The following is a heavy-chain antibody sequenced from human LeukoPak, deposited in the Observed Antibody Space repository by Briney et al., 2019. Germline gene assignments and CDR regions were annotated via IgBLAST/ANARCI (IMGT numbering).Heavy chain of an antibody. CDR3: AKNKDYYYMDV. D-gene: IGHD1/OR15-1a*01. J-gene: IGHJ6*03. CDR1: GFTFSTYW. V-gene: IGHV3-30*02. Sequence: GGSLRLSCAASGFTFSTYWMSWVRQAPGKGLEWVAFIRYDESDKYYADSVKGRFIISRGNSKNTLYLQMNSLRAEDTAVYYCAKNKDYYYMDVWGIGTTVTVSS. CDR2: IRYDESDK.